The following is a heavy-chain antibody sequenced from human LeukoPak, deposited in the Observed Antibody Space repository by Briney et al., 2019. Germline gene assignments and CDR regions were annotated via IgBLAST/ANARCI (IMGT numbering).Heavy chain of an antibody. Sequence: GGSLRLSCAASGFTFSSYAMSWVRQAPGKGLEWVSAISGSGGSTYYADSVKGRFTISRDNSKNSLYLQMNSLRAEDTAVYYCARKGDYYDSSGYYSTALDIWGQGTMVTVSS. CDR1: GFTFSSYA. CDR2: ISGSGGST. CDR3: ARKGDYYDSSGYYSTALDI. V-gene: IGHV3-23*01. D-gene: IGHD3-22*01. J-gene: IGHJ3*02.